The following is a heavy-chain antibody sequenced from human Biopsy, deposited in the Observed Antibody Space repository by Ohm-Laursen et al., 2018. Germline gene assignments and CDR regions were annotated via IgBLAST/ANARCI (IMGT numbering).Heavy chain of an antibody. J-gene: IGHJ2*01. CDR1: GGSTNDYF. D-gene: IGHD6-19*01. CDR3: ARTPGKAVAGRFLDL. V-gene: IGHV4-4*07. Sequence: SETLSLTCSVPGGSTNDYFWSWIRQPAGETLEWIGRIYSSGGSSYNPSLKSRISMSMDTSNNQFSLTLTSVTAADTAVYHCARTPGKAVAGRFLDLWGRGTLVTVSS. CDR2: IYSSGGS.